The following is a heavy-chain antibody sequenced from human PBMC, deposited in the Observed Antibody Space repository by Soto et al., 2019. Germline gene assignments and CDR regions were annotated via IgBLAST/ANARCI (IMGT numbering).Heavy chain of an antibody. CDR1: GGTFSSFP. Sequence: ASVKVSCKASGGTFSSFPIAWVRQAPGQGLEWVGGITPIFGTTKYAQNFRDRVTIYADESTSTAYMELSSLRFEDTAVYYCAMIEYSSGSDYWGQGTLVTVSS. CDR2: ITPIFGTT. D-gene: IGHD6-19*01. J-gene: IGHJ4*02. V-gene: IGHV1-69*13. CDR3: AMIEYSSGSDY.